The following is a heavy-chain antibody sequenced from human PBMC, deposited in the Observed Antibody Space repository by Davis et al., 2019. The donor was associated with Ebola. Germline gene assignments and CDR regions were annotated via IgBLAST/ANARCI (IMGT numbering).Heavy chain of an antibody. D-gene: IGHD1-26*01. V-gene: IGHV4-39*01. CDR3: ARHVVGKVAGGSIDS. CDR2: LGTVFYSGST. CDR1: GGSMTSDTYF. Sequence: MPSGTLSLTCSVSGGSMTSDTYFWGWIRQPPGKGLAWLGGLGTVFYSGSTLYNPSLRGRVTISADMSKKQFSLRLDSVTAADTAVYFCARHVVGKVAGGSIDSWGRGILVTVSS. J-gene: IGHJ5*01.